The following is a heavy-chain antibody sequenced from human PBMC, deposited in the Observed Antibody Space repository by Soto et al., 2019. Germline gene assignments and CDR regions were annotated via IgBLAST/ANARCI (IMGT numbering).Heavy chain of an antibody. Sequence: SGGSISSYYWSWIRQPPGKGLEWIGYIYYSGSTNYNPSLKSRVTISVDTSKNQFSLKLSSVTAADTAVYYCARSRYSGYDSLDYWGQGTLVTVSS. V-gene: IGHV4-59*08. J-gene: IGHJ4*02. CDR2: IYYSGST. CDR1: GGSISSYY. CDR3: ARSRYSGYDSLDY. D-gene: IGHD5-12*01.